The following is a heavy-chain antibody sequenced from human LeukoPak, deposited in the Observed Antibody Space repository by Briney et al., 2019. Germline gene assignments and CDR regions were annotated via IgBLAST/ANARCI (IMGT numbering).Heavy chain of an antibody. CDR1: GGSISSSSYY. V-gene: IGHV4-39*07. CDR2: IYYSGST. D-gene: IGHD5-18*01. Sequence: PSETLSLTCTVSGGSISSSSYYWGWIRQPPGKGLEWIGSIYYSGSTYYNPSLKSRVTISVDTSKNQFSLKLSSVTAADTAVYYCARGSADRTAMVYWGQGTLVTVSS. CDR3: ARGSADRTAMVY. J-gene: IGHJ4*02.